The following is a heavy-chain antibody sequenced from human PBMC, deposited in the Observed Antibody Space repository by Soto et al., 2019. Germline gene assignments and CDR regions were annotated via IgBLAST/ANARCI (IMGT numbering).Heavy chain of an antibody. CDR2: IYYSGST. V-gene: IGHV4-31*03. Sequence: QVQLQESGPGLVKPSQTLSLTCTVSGGSISSGGYYWSWIRQHPGKGLEWIGYIYYSGSTYYNPYIKRRVTMPVQTSKNQFSLKLSSVTAADTSVFYCAAISSGSAGGTFRYWGQGALVTVSS. J-gene: IGHJ4*02. D-gene: IGHD1-26*01. CDR3: AAISSGSAGGTFRY. CDR1: GGSISSGGYY.